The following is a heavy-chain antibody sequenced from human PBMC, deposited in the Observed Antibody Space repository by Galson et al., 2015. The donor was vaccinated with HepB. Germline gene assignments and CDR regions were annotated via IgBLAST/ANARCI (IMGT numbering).Heavy chain of an antibody. J-gene: IGHJ6*03. Sequence: SVKVSCKASGFTFTSSAVQWVRQARGQRLEWIGWIVVGSGNTNYAQKFQERVTITRDMSTSTAYMELSSLRSEDTAVYYCAASGDSRYYYYMDVWGKGTLVTVSS. CDR3: AASGDSRYYYYMDV. V-gene: IGHV1-58*01. CDR2: IVVGSGNT. D-gene: IGHD4-17*01. CDR1: GFTFTSSA.